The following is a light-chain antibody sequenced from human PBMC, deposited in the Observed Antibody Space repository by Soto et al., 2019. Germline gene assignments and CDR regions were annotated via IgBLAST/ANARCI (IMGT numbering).Light chain of an antibody. Sequence: VLPQSPAPLPFSPGERGTLSCRASDSINNRLAWYQQKPGQAPRLLIYDVSNRATGTPARFSGSGSGTDFTLTISSLEPEDSAVYYCQQRDYWLTFGGGTKLEI. CDR2: DVS. CDR3: QQRDYWLT. J-gene: IGKJ4*01. CDR1: DSINNR. V-gene: IGKV3-11*01.